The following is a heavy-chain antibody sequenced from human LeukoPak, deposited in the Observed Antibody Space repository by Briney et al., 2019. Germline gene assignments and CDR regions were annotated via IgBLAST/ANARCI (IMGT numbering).Heavy chain of an antibody. J-gene: IGHJ4*02. V-gene: IGHV3-74*01. CDR2: INPDGSTT. Sequence: GGSLRLSCAASGFTFSSYWMHWVRQAPEKGLVWVSRINPDGSTTTYADSVEGRFTISRDNARNTLYLQMNSLRVEDTAVYYCAKAARLDYWGQGTLVTVSS. CDR1: GFTFSSYW. D-gene: IGHD6-6*01. CDR3: AKAARLDY.